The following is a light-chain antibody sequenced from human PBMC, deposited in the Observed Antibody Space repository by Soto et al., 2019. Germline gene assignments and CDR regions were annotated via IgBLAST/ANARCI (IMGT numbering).Light chain of an antibody. CDR3: QQYNNWPQK. Sequence: IVLTQSPGTLSLSPWERATLSCRASQSLRSSLAWYQQKPGQAPRLLIYDASTRATGIPARFSGSGSGTDFTLTISGLQSEDFAVYYCQQYNNWPQKFGQGTKVDIK. J-gene: IGKJ1*01. V-gene: IGKV3-15*01. CDR2: DAS. CDR1: QSLRSS.